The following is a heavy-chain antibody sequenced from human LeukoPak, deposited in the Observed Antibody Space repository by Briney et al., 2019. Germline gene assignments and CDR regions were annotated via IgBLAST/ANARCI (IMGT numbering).Heavy chain of an antibody. J-gene: IGHJ4*02. Sequence: MSSETLSLTCTVSGVSISSYYWSWIRQPPGKGLEWIGYIYYSGSTNYNPSLKSRVTISVDTSKNQFSLKLSSVTAADTAVYYCARGPIVLMIFDYWGQGTLVTVSS. D-gene: IGHD2-8*01. CDR2: IYYSGST. V-gene: IGHV4-59*01. CDR3: ARGPIVLMIFDY. CDR1: GVSISSYY.